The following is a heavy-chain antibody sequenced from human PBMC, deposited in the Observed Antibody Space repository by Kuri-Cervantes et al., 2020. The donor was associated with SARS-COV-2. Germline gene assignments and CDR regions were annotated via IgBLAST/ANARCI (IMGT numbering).Heavy chain of an antibody. V-gene: IGHV1-58*02. Sequence: SVKVSCKASGFTFTSSAMQWVRQARGQRLEWIGWIVVGSGSTNYAQKFQERVTITRDMSTSTAYMELSSLRSEDTAVYYCSAARTGTTYYYYYYGMDVWGQGTTVTVSS. J-gene: IGHJ6*02. CDR2: IVVGSGST. CDR3: SAARTGTTYYYYYYGMDV. CDR1: GFTFTSSA. D-gene: IGHD1-7*01.